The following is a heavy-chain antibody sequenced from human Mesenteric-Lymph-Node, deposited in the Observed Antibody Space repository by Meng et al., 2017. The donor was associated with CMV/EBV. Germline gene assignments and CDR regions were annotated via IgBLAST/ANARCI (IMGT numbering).Heavy chain of an antibody. V-gene: IGHV3-30*12. J-gene: IGHJ5*02. Sequence: GESLKISCKGSGYSFTSYWIGWVRQAPGKGLEWVAVISYDGSNKYYADSVKGRFTISRDNSKNTLYLQMNSLRAEDTAVYYCARDLPELGYCSGGSCYGEDNWFDPWGQGTLVTVSS. CDR1: GYSFTSYW. CDR3: ARDLPELGYCSGGSCYGEDNWFDP. D-gene: IGHD2-15*01. CDR2: ISYDGSNK.